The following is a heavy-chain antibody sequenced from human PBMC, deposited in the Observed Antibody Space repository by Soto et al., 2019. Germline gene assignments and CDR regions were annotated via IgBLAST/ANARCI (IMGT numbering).Heavy chain of an antibody. V-gene: IGHV3-21*01. J-gene: IGHJ5*02. CDR2: ISSSSSYI. CDR1: GFTFSSYS. CDR3: ARDPGYCSGGSCYRNSPWFDP. D-gene: IGHD2-15*01. Sequence: GGSLRLSCAASGFTFSSYSMNWVRQAPGKGLEWVSSISSSSSYIYYADSVKGRFTISRDNAKNSLYLQMNSLRAEDTAVYYCARDPGYCSGGSCYRNSPWFDPWGQGTLVTVSS.